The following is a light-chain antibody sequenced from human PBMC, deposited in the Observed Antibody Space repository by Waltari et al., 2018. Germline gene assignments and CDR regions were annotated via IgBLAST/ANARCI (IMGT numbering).Light chain of an antibody. J-gene: IGKJ2*01. Sequence: DIQMTQSPSSLSAYVGDRVTITCRTSQSISIYVNWYQHKPGKAPKVLISGANTLESGVPSRFTGSGSETEFTLTINNVQPEDIATYYCQQSFSIPYTFGQGTKFEIK. V-gene: IGKV1-39*01. CDR1: QSISIY. CDR2: GAN. CDR3: QQSFSIPYT.